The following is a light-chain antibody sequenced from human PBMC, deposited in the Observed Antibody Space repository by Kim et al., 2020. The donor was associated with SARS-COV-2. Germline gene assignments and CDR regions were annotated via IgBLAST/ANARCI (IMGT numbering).Light chain of an antibody. CDR1: QSLSNY. Sequence: EIVLTQSPATLSLSPGDTATLSCRASQSLSNYLAWYQQKPGQAPRLLIHDASKRAPGIPARFSGSGSGTDFTLTISSLESEDFAVYYCQKRSNWPLTFGGGTKLEIK. V-gene: IGKV3-11*01. CDR2: DAS. CDR3: QKRSNWPLT. J-gene: IGKJ4*01.